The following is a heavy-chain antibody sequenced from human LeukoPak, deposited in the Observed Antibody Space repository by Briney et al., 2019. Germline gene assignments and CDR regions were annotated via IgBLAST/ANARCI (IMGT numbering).Heavy chain of an antibody. J-gene: IGHJ3*02. D-gene: IGHD3-9*01. CDR3: ARRPYPLRYFDWTQDDAFDI. V-gene: IGHV4-39*01. Sequence: SETLSLTCTVSGGSISSSSYYWGWIRQPPGKGLEWIGSIYYSGSTYYNPSLKSRVTISVDTSKNQFSPKLSSVTAADTAVYYCARRPYPLRYFDWTQDDAFDIWGQGTMVTVSS. CDR1: GGSISSSSYY. CDR2: IYYSGST.